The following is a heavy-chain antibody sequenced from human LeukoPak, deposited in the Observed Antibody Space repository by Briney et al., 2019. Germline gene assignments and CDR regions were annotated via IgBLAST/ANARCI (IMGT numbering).Heavy chain of an antibody. CDR3: AKDRRIRDWSGFAEYFQH. CDR2: IYYSGST. J-gene: IGHJ1*01. CDR1: GGSISSYY. Sequence: SETLSLTRTVSGGSISSYYWSWIRQPPGKGLEWIGYIYYSGSTNYNPSLKSRVTISVDTSKNQFSLKLSSVTAADTAVYYCAKDRRIRDWSGFAEYFQHWGQGTLVTVSS. D-gene: IGHD3/OR15-3a*01. V-gene: IGHV4-59*12.